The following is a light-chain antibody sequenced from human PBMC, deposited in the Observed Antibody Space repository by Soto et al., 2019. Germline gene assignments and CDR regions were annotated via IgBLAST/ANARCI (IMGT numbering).Light chain of an antibody. CDR2: GAS. J-gene: IGKJ1*01. CDR3: QQYGSSGT. Sequence: EIVLTQSPATLSSFPGDRASLSCRASQSVSNNYLAWYQQKPGQAPRLLIHGASNRATGIPDRFSGSGSGTDFTLTISRLEPEDFAVYYCQQYGSSGTFGQGTKVDIK. V-gene: IGKV3-20*01. CDR1: QSVSNNY.